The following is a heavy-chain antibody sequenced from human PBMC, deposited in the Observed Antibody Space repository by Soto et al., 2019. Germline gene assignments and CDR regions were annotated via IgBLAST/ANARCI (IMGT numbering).Heavy chain of an antibody. V-gene: IGHV3-23*01. Sequence: GGSLRLSCAASGFTFSSYAMSWARQAPGKGLEWVSGISGSGGSTYYADSVKGRFTISRDNSKNTLYLQMNSLISEDTAVYYCAKDNYDFWSGYPDHWGQGTLVTVSS. CDR3: AKDNYDFWSGYPDH. D-gene: IGHD3-3*01. J-gene: IGHJ4*02. CDR2: ISGSGGST. CDR1: GFTFSSYA.